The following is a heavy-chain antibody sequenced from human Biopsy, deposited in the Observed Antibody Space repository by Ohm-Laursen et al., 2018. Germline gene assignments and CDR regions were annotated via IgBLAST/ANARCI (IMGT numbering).Heavy chain of an antibody. J-gene: IGHJ6*02. CDR2: ISRSGSII. V-gene: IGHV3-48*03. CDR1: GFTFSCYG. D-gene: IGHD4-23*01. CDR3: ARDWGGDYGGNIDYYYFYGMDV. Sequence: SLRLSCAASGFTFSCYGLHWVRQAPGQGLEWLSYISRSGSIIDYADSVKGRFIISRDNAQNTLYLQMNSLRADDTAVYYCARDWGGDYGGNIDYYYFYGMDVWGQGTTVTVSS.